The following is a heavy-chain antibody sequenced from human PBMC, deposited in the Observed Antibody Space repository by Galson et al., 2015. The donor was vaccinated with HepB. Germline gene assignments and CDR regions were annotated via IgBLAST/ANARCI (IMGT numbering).Heavy chain of an antibody. J-gene: IGHJ3*02. CDR1: GGTFSSYA. Sequence: SVKVSCKASGGTFSSYAISWVRQAPGQGLEWMGGIIPIFGTANYAQKFQGRVTITADESTSTAYMELSSLRSEDTAVYYCARQPANYYDSSGYGVSAFDIWGQGTMVTVSS. CDR3: ARQPANYYDSSGYGVSAFDI. CDR2: IIPIFGTA. V-gene: IGHV1-69*13. D-gene: IGHD3-22*01.